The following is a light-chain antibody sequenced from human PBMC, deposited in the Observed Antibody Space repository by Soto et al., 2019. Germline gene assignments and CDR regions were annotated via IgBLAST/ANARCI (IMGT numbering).Light chain of an antibody. Sequence: EIVLTQSPDTLSLSPGERATLSCRASQSVSSSYLAWYQQKPGQAPRLLIYGASSRATGIPDRFSGSGSGTDFTLTISRLEPEDFAVYYCQQYGSSPRTFGQGTKVETK. CDR2: GAS. J-gene: IGKJ1*01. V-gene: IGKV3-20*01. CDR3: QQYGSSPRT. CDR1: QSVSSSY.